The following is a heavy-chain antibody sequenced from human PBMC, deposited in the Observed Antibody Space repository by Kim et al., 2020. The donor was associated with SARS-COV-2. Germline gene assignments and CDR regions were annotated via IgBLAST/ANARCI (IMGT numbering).Heavy chain of an antibody. Sequence: GGSLRLSCAASGFTFSSYCMNWVRQPPGKGLEWVSSINSSSSTIYYADSVKGRFTISRDNAKNSLYLQMNSLRAEDTAVYYCARVDAVSIFGEYYYYDG. CDR3: ARVDAVSIFGEYYYYDG. J-gene: IGHJ6*01. CDR1: GFTFSSYC. D-gene: IGHD3-3*01. V-gene: IGHV3-21*01. CDR2: INSSSSTI.